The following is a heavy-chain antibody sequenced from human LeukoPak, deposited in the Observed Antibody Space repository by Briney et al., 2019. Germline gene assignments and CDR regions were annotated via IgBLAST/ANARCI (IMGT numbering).Heavy chain of an antibody. J-gene: IGHJ3*02. Sequence: SETLSLTCTVSGGSISSYYWSWIRQPPGKGLEWIGYMYYSGSTNYNPSLKSRVTISVDTSKNQFSLKLSSVTAEDTAVYYCARLLAGSGYARDAFDIWGQGTMVTVSS. CDR2: MYYSGST. V-gene: IGHV4-59*01. CDR3: ARLLAGSGYARDAFDI. D-gene: IGHD3-22*01. CDR1: GGSISSYY.